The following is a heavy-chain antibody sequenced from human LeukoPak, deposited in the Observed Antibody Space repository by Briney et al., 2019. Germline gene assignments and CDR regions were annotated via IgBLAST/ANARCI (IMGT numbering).Heavy chain of an antibody. CDR2: IYYSGST. J-gene: IGHJ5*02. V-gene: IGHV4-59*01. CDR1: GGSISSYY. Sequence: PSETLSLTCTVSGGSISSYYWSWIRQPPGKGLEWIGYIYYSGSTNYNPSLKSRVTISVDTSKNQFSLKLSSVTAADTAVYYCARGGVVEYCTNGVCYRMNWFDPWGQGTLVTVSS. D-gene: IGHD2-8*01. CDR3: ARGGVVEYCTNGVCYRMNWFDP.